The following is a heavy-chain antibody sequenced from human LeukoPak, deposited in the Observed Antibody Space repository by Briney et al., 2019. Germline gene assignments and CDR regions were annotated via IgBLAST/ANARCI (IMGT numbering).Heavy chain of an antibody. CDR1: GGTFSNYA. D-gene: IGHD2-21*01. J-gene: IGHJ1*01. V-gene: IGHV1-69*13. CDR3: ARDSSEFRSLIPH. CDR2: IIPLFGTA. Sequence: SVKVSCTASGGTFSNYAISWVRQAPGQGLEWMGGIIPLFGTANYAQKFQGRVTITADESTSTAYMELSSLRSEDTAVYYCARDSSEFRSLIPHWGQGTLVTVSS.